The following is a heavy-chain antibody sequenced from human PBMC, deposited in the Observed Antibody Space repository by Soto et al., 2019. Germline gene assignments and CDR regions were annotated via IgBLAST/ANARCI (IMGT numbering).Heavy chain of an antibody. J-gene: IGHJ4*02. CDR3: APWFGAFDY. CDR1: GFTFSSYG. Sequence: ESGGGVVQPGRSLRLSCAASGFTFSSYGMHWVRQAPGKGLEWVAVISYDGSNKYYADSVKGRFTISRDNSKTTLYLQMNSLRAEDTAVYYCAPWFGAFDYWGQGTLVTVSS. D-gene: IGHD3-10*01. CDR2: ISYDGSNK. V-gene: IGHV3-30*03.